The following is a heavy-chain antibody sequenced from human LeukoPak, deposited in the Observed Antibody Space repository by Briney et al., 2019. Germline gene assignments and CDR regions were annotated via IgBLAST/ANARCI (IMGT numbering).Heavy chain of an antibody. CDR1: GFTFSSYA. D-gene: IGHD3-10*01. Sequence: GGSLRLSCAASGFTFSSYAMHRVRQAPGKGLEYVSAISSNGGSTYYANSVKGRFTISRDNSKNTLYLQMNSLRAEDTAVYYCARDRTPVYYGSGSSFDYWGQGTLVTVSS. CDR3: ARDRTPVYYGSGSSFDY. J-gene: IGHJ4*02. V-gene: IGHV3-64*04. CDR2: ISSNGGST.